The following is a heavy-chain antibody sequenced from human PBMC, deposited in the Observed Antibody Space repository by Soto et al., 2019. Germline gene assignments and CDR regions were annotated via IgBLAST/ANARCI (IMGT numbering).Heavy chain of an antibody. D-gene: IGHD3-3*01. CDR1: GFTVSSKY. J-gene: IGHJ3*02. Sequence: GSLRLSCAASGFTVSSKYMSWVRQAAGKGLEWVSVIYSGGSTYYADSVKGRFTISRDNSKHTLYLQMNSLTAENTAVYYCNVLRFHCPSDAFDIWGQGTMVTVSS. V-gene: IGHV3-66*01. CDR3: NVLRFHCPSDAFDI. CDR2: IYSGGST.